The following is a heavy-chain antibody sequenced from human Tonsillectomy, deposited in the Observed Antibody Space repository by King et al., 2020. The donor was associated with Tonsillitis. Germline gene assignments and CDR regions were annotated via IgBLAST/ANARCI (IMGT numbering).Heavy chain of an antibody. D-gene: IGHD1-20*01. CDR3: ARRVVITASSGFDP. Sequence: QLVQSGAEVKPPGASVKVSCKASGYTFTGYYIHWVRQAPGQGLEWMGWINPNTGGPSIAQKFQGRVTMTRDTSISTVYMDLSRLQSDDTAIYYCARRVVITASSGFDPWGQGTLVTVSS. CDR1: GYTFTGYY. V-gene: IGHV1-2*02. CDR2: INPNTGGP. J-gene: IGHJ5*02.